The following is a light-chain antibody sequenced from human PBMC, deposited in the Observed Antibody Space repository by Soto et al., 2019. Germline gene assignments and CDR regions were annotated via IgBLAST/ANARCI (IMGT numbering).Light chain of an antibody. J-gene: IGLJ3*02. CDR2: ANN. Sequence: QSVLTQPPSVSGAPGQRVTISCTGSTSNIGAGSDVHWYQQLPGTAPKLLIFANNIRPSGVPDRFSGSKSGTSASLAIAGLQAEDEAHYYCQSYDISLSGSWVFGGGTKLTV. V-gene: IGLV1-40*01. CDR3: QSYDISLSGSWV. CDR1: TSNIGAGSD.